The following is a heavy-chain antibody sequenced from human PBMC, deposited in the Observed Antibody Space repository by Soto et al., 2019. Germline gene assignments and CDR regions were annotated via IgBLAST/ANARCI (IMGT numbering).Heavy chain of an antibody. CDR2: VSGSGGST. D-gene: IGHD2-15*01. V-gene: IGHV3-23*01. CDR1: GFTFSSYA. J-gene: IGHJ4*02. CDR3: GAATGAY. Sequence: PGGSLRLSCAASGFTFSSYAMSWVRQAPGKGLEWISAVSGSGGSTYYADSVKGRFTISRDNSKDTLYLQMNNLRAEDTAVYYCGAATGAYWGQGTLVTVSS.